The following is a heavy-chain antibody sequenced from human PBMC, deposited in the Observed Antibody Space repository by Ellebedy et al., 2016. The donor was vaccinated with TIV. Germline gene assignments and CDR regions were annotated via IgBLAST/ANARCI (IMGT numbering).Heavy chain of an antibody. CDR1: GFTFINYA. CDR2: ISNDGRTK. J-gene: IGHJ4*02. V-gene: IGHV3-30*04. D-gene: IGHD4-17*01. Sequence: GESLKISXTASGFTFINYAMHWVRQAPGKGLEWITNISNDGRTKYYADSVKGRFTISRDNSKNTLYLQMSSLRAEDTAVYYCAREEAFSTGFDYFDYWGQGTLVTVSS. CDR3: AREEAFSTGFDYFDY.